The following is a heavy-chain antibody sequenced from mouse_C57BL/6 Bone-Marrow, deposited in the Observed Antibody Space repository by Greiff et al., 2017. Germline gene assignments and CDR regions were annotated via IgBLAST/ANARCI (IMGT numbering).Heavy chain of an antibody. CDR2: ISNLAYSI. D-gene: IGHD2-4*01. CDR1: GFTFSDYG. V-gene: IGHV5-15*01. J-gene: IGHJ4*01. CDR3: ARHGRLRRYAMDY. Sequence: EVQVVESGGGLVQPGGSLKLSCAASGFTFSDYGMAWVRQAPRKGPEWVGFISNLAYSIYYADTVTGRVTISRENAKNTLYLEMSSLGSEDTAMYYCARHGRLRRYAMDYWGQGTSVTVSS.